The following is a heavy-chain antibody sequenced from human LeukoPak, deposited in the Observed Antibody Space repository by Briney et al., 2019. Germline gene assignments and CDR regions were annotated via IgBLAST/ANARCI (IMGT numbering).Heavy chain of an antibody. CDR1: GFTFSSYA. V-gene: IGHV3-23*01. J-gene: IGHJ4*02. CDR3: AREYYDNQFDY. Sequence: GGSLRLSCAASGFTFSSYAMGWVRQAPGKGLEWVSAITASGGNTYYADSVKGRFTISRDNSKNTLYLQVNSLRAEDTAVYYCAREYYDNQFDYWGQGTLVTVSS. D-gene: IGHD3-22*01. CDR2: ITASGGNT.